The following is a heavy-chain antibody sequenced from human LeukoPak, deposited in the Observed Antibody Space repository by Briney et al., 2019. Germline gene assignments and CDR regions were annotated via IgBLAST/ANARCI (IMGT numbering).Heavy chain of an antibody. J-gene: IGHJ4*02. D-gene: IGHD6-19*01. V-gene: IGHV3-7*01. Sequence: GGSLILSCGASGFTFSEYWMTWVRQAPGRGPEWVANIKGDGSKIYYVDSVKGRFTISRDNDKNSLYLQMNNLRVEDTAVYHCARDGSCFDFWGQGALLTVSS. CDR1: GFTFSEYW. CDR3: ARDGSCFDF. CDR2: IKGDGSKI.